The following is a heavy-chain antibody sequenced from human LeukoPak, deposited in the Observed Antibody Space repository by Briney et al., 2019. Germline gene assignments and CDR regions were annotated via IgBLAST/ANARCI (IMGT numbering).Heavy chain of an antibody. J-gene: IGHJ2*01. Sequence: SETLSLTCTVSGGSISGHYWSWLRQPPGKGLEWIAYLYDSVRTKDNPSLKGRVTLSADTSKNQHSLRLSSVTAADTAVYYCARDSYYDSSGYFNWYFDLWGRGTLVTVSS. CDR3: ARDSYYDSSGYFNWYFDL. CDR2: LYDSVRT. CDR1: GGSISGHY. D-gene: IGHD3-22*01. V-gene: IGHV4-59*11.